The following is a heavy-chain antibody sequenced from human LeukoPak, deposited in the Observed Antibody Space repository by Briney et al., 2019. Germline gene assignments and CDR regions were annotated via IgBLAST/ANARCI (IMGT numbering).Heavy chain of an antibody. Sequence: GGSLRLSCAASGFTFSTYGMHWVRQAPGKGLEWVSVIYSGGSTYYADSVKGRFTISRDNSKNTLFLQMHSLRAEDTALYYCARDPFGETGWFLWGQGTLVTVSS. D-gene: IGHD3-10*01. V-gene: IGHV3-66*01. J-gene: IGHJ4*02. CDR2: IYSGGST. CDR3: ARDPFGETGWFL. CDR1: GFTFSTYG.